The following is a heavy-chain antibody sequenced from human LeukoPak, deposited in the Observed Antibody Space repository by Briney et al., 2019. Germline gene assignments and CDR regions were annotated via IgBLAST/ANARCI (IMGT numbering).Heavy chain of an antibody. CDR1: GFTFTNYG. Sequence: GASVKVSCKASGFTFTNYGIPWVRQAPGQGLEWMGWISAYNGNTNYAQKFQGRVTITTDESTSTAYMELSSLRSEDTAVYYCARGEVATSTFDPWGQGTLVTVSS. J-gene: IGHJ5*02. CDR2: ISAYNGNT. CDR3: ARGEVATSTFDP. D-gene: IGHD5-12*01. V-gene: IGHV1-18*01.